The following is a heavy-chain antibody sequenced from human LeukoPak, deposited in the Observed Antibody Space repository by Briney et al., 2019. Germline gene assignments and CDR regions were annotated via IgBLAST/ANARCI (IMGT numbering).Heavy chain of an antibody. J-gene: IGHJ4*02. Sequence: SETLSLTCAVYGGSFSGYYWSWIRQPPGKGLEWMGYIYYNGSTNYNPSLKSRVTISVDTSKNQFSLKLSSVTAADTAVYYCARAAREMATTPDFDYWGQGTLVTVSS. CDR3: ARAAREMATTPDFDY. D-gene: IGHD5-24*01. CDR1: GGSFSGYY. CDR2: IYYNGST. V-gene: IGHV4-59*01.